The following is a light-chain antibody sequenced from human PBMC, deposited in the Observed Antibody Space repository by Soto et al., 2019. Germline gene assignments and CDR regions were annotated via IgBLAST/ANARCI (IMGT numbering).Light chain of an antibody. CDR3: QQLSNLP. J-gene: IGKJ3*01. CDR1: QSVSSY. V-gene: IGKV3-11*01. Sequence: EIVLTQSPATLSLSPGERATLSCRASQSVSSYLAWYQQKPGQAPRLLIYDASNRATGIPARFSGRGSGTDFTLPIISLEPEDFAVYYCQQLSNLPFGTGTKVDIK. CDR2: DAS.